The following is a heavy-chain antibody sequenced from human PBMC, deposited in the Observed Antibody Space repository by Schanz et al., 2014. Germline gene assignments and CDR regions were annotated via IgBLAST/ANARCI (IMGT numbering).Heavy chain of an antibody. CDR1: GFPFSDYF. D-gene: IGHD2-15*01. CDR2: IGNGGVTI. CDR3: AKTPREYCNYDNCPNWFDS. Sequence: QVQLVDSGGGLVKPGGSLRLSCTASGFPFSDYFMAWIRQPPGRGLEWVSYIGNGGVTIYYADSVKGRFTISRDNSKNSRYLQMNSLRAEDTAVYYCAKTPREYCNYDNCPNWFDSWGQGTLVTASS. J-gene: IGHJ5*01. V-gene: IGHV3-11*01.